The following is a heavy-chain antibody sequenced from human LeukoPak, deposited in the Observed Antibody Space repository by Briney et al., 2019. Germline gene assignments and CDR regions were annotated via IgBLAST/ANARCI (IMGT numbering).Heavy chain of an antibody. D-gene: IGHD4-23*01. V-gene: IGHV1-69*13. J-gene: IGHJ3*02. CDR2: IIPIFGTA. Sequence: ASVKVSCKASGGTFSSYAISWVRQAPGQGLEWMGGIIPIFGTANYAQKFQGRVTITADESTSTAYMELSSLRSEDMAVYYCARQHGGNSLPLDAFDIWGQGTMVTVSS. CDR1: GGTFSSYA. CDR3: ARQHGGNSLPLDAFDI.